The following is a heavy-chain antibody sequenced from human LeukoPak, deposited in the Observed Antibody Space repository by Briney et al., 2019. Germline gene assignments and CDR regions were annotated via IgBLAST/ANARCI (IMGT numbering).Heavy chain of an antibody. D-gene: IGHD3-16*02. CDR2: ISAYNGNT. CDR1: GYTFTSYG. CDR3: ARVPYYDYVWGSYRYTAVGRYLPCAFDI. J-gene: IGHJ3*02. Sequence: ASVKVSCKASGYTFTSYGISWVRQAPGQGLEWMGWISAYNGNTNYAQKLQGRVTITTDTSTSTAYMELRSLGSDDTAVYYCARVPYYDYVWGSYRYTAVGRYLPCAFDIWGQGTMVTVSS. V-gene: IGHV1-18*01.